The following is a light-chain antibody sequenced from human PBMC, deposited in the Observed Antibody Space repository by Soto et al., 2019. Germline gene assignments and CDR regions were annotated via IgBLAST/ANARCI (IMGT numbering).Light chain of an antibody. CDR2: GAS. V-gene: IGKV3-15*01. Sequence: EIVMTQSPATLSVSPGERVTLSCRASQSVSRSLAWYQQKPGQAPRLLIYGASTRVTGIPARFSGSGSGTEFTLTISSLQSEDFAVYYCQQYNNWPPFTFGPGTKVDIK. CDR3: QQYNNWPPFT. J-gene: IGKJ3*01. CDR1: QSVSRS.